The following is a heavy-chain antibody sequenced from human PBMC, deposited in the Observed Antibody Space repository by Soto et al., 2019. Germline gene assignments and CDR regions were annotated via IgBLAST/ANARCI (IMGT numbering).Heavy chain of an antibody. V-gene: IGHV3-66*01. CDR2: LYRGGDT. CDR3: TNNTGAHHS. Sequence: EVQLVESGGGLVQPGGSLRLSCVVSGFSVSSNYLSWVRQAPGKGLEWVSVLYRGGDTYYADSVKDRFTISRDISKNTHYLQLNSLRGEETSVYYCTNNTGAHHSWGPGTLVTVSS. D-gene: IGHD7-27*01. CDR1: GFSVSSNY. J-gene: IGHJ4*02.